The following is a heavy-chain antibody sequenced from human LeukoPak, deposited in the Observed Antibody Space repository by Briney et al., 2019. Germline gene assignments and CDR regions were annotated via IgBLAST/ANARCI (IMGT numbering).Heavy chain of an antibody. CDR2: IVVGSGNT. D-gene: IGHD3-10*01. J-gene: IGHJ4*02. CDR3: AAVGSFDY. Sequence: ASVKVSCKASGFTFTRSAVQWVRQARGQRLEWIGWIVVGSGNTNYTQKFQGRVTITRDMSTSTAYMELSRLRSEDTAVYYCAAVGSFDYWGQGTLVTVSS. V-gene: IGHV1-58*01. CDR1: GFTFTRSA.